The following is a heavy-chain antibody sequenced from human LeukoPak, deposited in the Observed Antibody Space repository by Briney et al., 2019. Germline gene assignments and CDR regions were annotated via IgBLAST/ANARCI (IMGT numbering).Heavy chain of an antibody. CDR3: ARTITMVRGPYGEWFDP. CDR2: IIPIFGTA. Sequence: SVKVSCKASGGTFSSYAISWVRQAPGQGLEWMGGIIPIFGTANYAQKFQGRVTITTDESTSTAYMELSSLRSEDTAVYYCARTITMVRGPYGEWFDPWGQGTLVTVSS. V-gene: IGHV1-69*05. CDR1: GGTFSSYA. J-gene: IGHJ5*02. D-gene: IGHD3-10*01.